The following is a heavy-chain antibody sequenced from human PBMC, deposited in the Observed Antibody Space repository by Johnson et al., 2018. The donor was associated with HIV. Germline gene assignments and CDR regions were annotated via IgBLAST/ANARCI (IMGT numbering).Heavy chain of an antibody. Sequence: DVQLVESGGGVVQPGRSLRLSCAASGFSFSSYSMHWVRQAPGKGLEYVSGINSNGGSTYYANSVKGRFTISRDNSKNTLYLQMGSLRAEDMAVYYCAVGGSYYTLDMWG. J-gene: IGHJ3*02. CDR2: INSNGGST. D-gene: IGHD1-26*01. V-gene: IGHV3-64*01. CDR1: GFSFSSYS. CDR3: AVGGSYYTLDM.